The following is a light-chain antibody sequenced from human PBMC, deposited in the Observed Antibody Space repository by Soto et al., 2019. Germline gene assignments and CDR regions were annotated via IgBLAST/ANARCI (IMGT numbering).Light chain of an antibody. V-gene: IGLV2-14*03. Sequence: QAVVTQPASVSGSPGQSITISCTGTSSDVGGYNHVSWYQQHPGKAPKLMIYDVTDRPSGVSNRFSGSKSGNTASLAISGLQAEDEADYYCNSYTSTNTLVFGGGTKLTVL. J-gene: IGLJ2*01. CDR1: SSDVGGYNH. CDR3: NSYTSTNTLV. CDR2: DVT.